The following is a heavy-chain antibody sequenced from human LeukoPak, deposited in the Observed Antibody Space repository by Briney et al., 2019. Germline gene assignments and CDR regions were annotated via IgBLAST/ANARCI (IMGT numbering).Heavy chain of an antibody. D-gene: IGHD3-10*01. Sequence: SETLSLTCTVSGGSISSGSYYWSWIRQPAGKGLEWIGRIYTSGSTNYNPSLKSRVTISVDTSKNQFSLKLSSVTAADTAVYYCARASRIGIYYGSGSANFDYWGQGTLVTVSS. CDR2: IYTSGST. CDR1: GGSISSGSYY. V-gene: IGHV4-61*02. J-gene: IGHJ4*02. CDR3: ARASRIGIYYGSGSANFDY.